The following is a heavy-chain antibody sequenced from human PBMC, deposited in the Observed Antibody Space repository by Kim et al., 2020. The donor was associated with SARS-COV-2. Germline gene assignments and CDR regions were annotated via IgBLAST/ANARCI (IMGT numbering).Heavy chain of an antibody. Sequence: SETLSLTCAVYGVSFSGYYWSWIRQPPGKGLEWIGAINHSGSTKYNPSFKSRVTIYVETSKNQFALQLSSVTAPDTAGYYCARAIAYWGQGTLVTAAS. CDR2: INHSGST. CDR3: ARAIAY. CDR1: GVSFSGYY. D-gene: IGHD2-21*01. J-gene: IGHJ4*02. V-gene: IGHV4-34*01.